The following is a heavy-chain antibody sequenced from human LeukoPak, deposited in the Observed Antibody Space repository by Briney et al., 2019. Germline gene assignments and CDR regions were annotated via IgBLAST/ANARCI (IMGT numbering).Heavy chain of an antibody. V-gene: IGHV1-24*01. D-gene: IGHD5-18*01. CDR1: GYTLTELS. J-gene: IGHJ6*02. Sequence: ASVKVSCKVSGYTLTELSMHWVRQAPGKGLEWMGGFDPEDGETIYAQKFQGRVTMTEDTSTDTAYMELSSLRSEDTAVYYCARGGGYSYDYGMDVWGQGTTVTVSS. CDR2: FDPEDGET. CDR3: ARGGGYSYDYGMDV.